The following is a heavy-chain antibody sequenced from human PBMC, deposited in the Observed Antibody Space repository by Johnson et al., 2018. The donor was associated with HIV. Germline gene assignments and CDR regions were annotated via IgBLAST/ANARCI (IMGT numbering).Heavy chain of an antibody. CDR1: GFTFDDSG. V-gene: IGHV3-20*04. CDR3: ARGFVRISMILVADAFDL. J-gene: IGHJ3*01. CDR2: IDWNGGST. Sequence: VQLVESGGRVVRRGGSLRLSCAASGFTFDDSGMSWVRHGPGKGLEWVSGIDWNGGSTGYADSVKGRFTISRDNTKNSLHLQMNSLRGEDTALYYCARGFVRISMILVADAFDLWGQGTMVTVSS. D-gene: IGHD3-22*01.